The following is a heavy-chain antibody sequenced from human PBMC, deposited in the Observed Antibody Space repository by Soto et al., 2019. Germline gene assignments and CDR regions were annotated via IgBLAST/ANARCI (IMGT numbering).Heavy chain of an antibody. CDR1: GFSLSTRGVG. D-gene: IGHD2-21*02. CDR2: IYWNDDK. J-gene: IGHJ4*02. Sequence: QITLKESGPTLVKPTQTLTLTCTFSGFSLSTRGVGVGWIRQPPGKALEWLALIYWNDDKRYSPSLKSRLTITKDTSKNQVALTMTNMDPVDTATAYWAHRLYGGNSAYWGQGTLVTVSS. V-gene: IGHV2-5*01. CDR3: AHRLYGGNSAY.